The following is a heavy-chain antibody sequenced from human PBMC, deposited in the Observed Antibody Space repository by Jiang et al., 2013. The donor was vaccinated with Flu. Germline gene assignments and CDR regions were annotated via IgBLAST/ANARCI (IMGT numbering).Heavy chain of an antibody. V-gene: IGHV3-7*03. CDR3: ARGADYGDYFDY. CDR2: IKQDGSEK. Sequence: EWVANIKQDGSEKYYVDSVKGRFTISRDNAKNSLYLQMNSLRAEDTAVYYCARGADYGDYFDYWGQGTLVTVSS. J-gene: IGHJ4*02. D-gene: IGHD4-17*01.